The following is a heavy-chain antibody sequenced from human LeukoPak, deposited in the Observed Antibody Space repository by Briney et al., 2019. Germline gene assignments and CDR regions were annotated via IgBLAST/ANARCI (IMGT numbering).Heavy chain of an antibody. Sequence: GGSLRLSCAASGFSFSNHWMHWVRQAPGKGLVWVARIRGDGLDTNYADSVKGRFTISRDNAKNTLYLQMNSLTAEDTAVYYCTRDLILGSGSLDHWGQGTLVTVSS. J-gene: IGHJ4*02. CDR3: TRDLILGSGSLDH. V-gene: IGHV3-74*01. CDR2: IRGDGLDT. CDR1: GFSFSNHW. D-gene: IGHD3-10*01.